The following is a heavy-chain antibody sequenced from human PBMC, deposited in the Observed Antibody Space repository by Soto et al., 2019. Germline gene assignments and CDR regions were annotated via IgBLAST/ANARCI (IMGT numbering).Heavy chain of an antibody. Sequence: KQSQTLSLTCAISGDSVSSNSAAWNWIRQSPSRGLEWLGRTYYRSKWYNDYAVSVKSRITINPDTSKNQFSLQLNSVTPEDTAVYYCAREVLGVGQQLVRYGAYDMDVWGKGTTVTVSS. V-gene: IGHV6-1*01. CDR2: TYYRSKWYN. J-gene: IGHJ6*03. CDR1: GDSVSSNSAA. D-gene: IGHD6-13*01. CDR3: AREVLGVGQQLVRYGAYDMDV.